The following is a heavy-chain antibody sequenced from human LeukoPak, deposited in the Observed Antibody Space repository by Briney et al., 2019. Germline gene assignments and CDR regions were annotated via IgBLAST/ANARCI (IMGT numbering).Heavy chain of an antibody. D-gene: IGHD3-22*01. CDR3: AKDRISYYDSSGYPVGDY. J-gene: IGHJ4*02. V-gene: IGHV3-23*01. Sequence: GGSLRLSCAASGFTFSSYAMSWVRQAPGKGLEWVSAISGSGGSTYYADSVKGRFTISRDNSKNTLYLQMNSLRAEDTAVYYCAKDRISYYDSSGYPVGDYWGQGTLVTVSS. CDR2: ISGSGGST. CDR1: GFTFSSYA.